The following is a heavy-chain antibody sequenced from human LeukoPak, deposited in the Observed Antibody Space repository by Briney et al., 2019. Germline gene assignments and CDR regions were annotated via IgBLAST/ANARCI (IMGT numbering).Heavy chain of an antibody. V-gene: IGHV1-18*01. CDR3: ARVGLGYCSSTSCYEDGMDV. CDR2: ISAYNGNT. J-gene: IGHJ6*02. D-gene: IGHD2-2*01. Sequence: ASVKVSCKASGYTFTSYGISWVRQAPGQGLEWMGWISAYNGNTNYAQKLQGRVTMTTDTSTSTAYMELRSLRSVDTAVYYCARVGLGYCSSTSCYEDGMDVWGQGTTVTVSS. CDR1: GYTFTSYG.